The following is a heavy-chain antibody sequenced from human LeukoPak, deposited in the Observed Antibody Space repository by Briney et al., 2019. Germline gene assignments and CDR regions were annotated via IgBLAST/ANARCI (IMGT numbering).Heavy chain of an antibody. J-gene: IGHJ5*02. CDR1: GYSFTSYW. CDR3: ARETDQLGYCSSTGCYLYWFDP. D-gene: IGHD2-2*01. Sequence: GESLKISCKGSGYSFTSYWISWVRQMPGKGLEWMGRIDPSDSYTNYSPSFQGHVTISADKSISTAYLQWSSLKASDTAMYYCARETDQLGYCSSTGCYLYWFDPWGQGTLVTVSS. V-gene: IGHV5-10-1*01. CDR2: IDPSDSYT.